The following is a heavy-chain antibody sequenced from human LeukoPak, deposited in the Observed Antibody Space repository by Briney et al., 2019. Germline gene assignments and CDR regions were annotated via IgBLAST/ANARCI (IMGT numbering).Heavy chain of an antibody. CDR2: INPSGGST. J-gene: IGHJ4*02. CDR3: ARVVDSSGWNFDY. V-gene: IGHV1-46*01. Sequence: ASVKVPCKASGGTFSSYAISWVRQAPGQGLEWMGIINPSGGSTSYAQKFQGRVTMTRDTSTSTVYMELSSLRSEDTAVYYCARVVDSSGWNFDYWGQGTLVTVSS. D-gene: IGHD6-19*01. CDR1: GGTFSSYA.